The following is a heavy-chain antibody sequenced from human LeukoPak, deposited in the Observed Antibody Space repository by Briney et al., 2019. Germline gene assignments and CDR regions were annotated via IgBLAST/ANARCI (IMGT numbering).Heavy chain of an antibody. D-gene: IGHD3-10*01. V-gene: IGHV4-34*01. CDR1: GGSFSGYY. CDR3: ARGPLNYGSGRNDY. Sequence: PSETLSLTCAVYGGSFSGYYWSWIRQPPGKGLEWIGEINHSGSTSYNPSLKSRVTISVDTSKNQFSLKLSSVTAADTAVYYCARGPLNYGSGRNDYWDQGTLVTVSS. J-gene: IGHJ4*02. CDR2: INHSGST.